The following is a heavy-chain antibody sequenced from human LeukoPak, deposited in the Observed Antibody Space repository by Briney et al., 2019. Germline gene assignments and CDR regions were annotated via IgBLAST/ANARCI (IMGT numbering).Heavy chain of an antibody. D-gene: IGHD6-6*01. V-gene: IGHV3-66*01. CDR2: IYSGGST. J-gene: IGHJ4*02. CDR1: GFTVSSNY. Sequence: GGSLRLSCAASGFTVSSNYMSWVRQAPGKGLEWVSVIYSGGSTSYADSVKGRFTISRDNSKNTLYLQMNSLRAEDTAVYYCAKEGIAARPIDYWGQGTLVTVSS. CDR3: AKEGIAARPIDY.